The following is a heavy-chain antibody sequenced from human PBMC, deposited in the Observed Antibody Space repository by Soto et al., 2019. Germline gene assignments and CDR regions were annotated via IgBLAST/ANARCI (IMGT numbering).Heavy chain of an antibody. CDR2: ISSSSSYI. V-gene: IGHV3-21*01. J-gene: IGHJ6*02. CDR1: GFTFSSYS. Sequence: AGGSLRLSCAASGFTFSSYSMNWVRQAPGKGLEWVSSISSSSSYIYYADSVKGRFTISRDNAKNSLYLQMNSLRAEDTAVYYCARDRRAGGSYGAYYYYGMDVWGQGTTVTVSS. D-gene: IGHD1-26*01. CDR3: ARDRRAGGSYGAYYYYGMDV.